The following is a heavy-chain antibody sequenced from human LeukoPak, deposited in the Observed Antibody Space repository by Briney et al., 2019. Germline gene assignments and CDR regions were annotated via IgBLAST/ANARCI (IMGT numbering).Heavy chain of an antibody. Sequence: GGSLRLSCAASGFTFTSYSMNWVRQATGEGLEWVSTISGGGGSTYYADSVKGRFTISRDNSKNTLYLQVNSLRAEDTAVYYCAKGGKWDVTPFDYWGQGTLVTVSS. D-gene: IGHD1-26*01. CDR3: AKGGKWDVTPFDY. CDR1: GFTFTSYS. V-gene: IGHV3-23*01. J-gene: IGHJ4*02. CDR2: ISGGGGST.